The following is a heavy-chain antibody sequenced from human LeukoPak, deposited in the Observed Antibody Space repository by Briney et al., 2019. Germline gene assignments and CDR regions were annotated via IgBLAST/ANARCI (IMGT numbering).Heavy chain of an antibody. CDR1: GFTFSSYW. Sequence: PGGFLRLSCAASGFTFSSYWMSWVRQAPGKGLEWVANIKQDGSEKYYVDSVKGRFTISRDNAKNSLYLQMNSLRAEDTAVYYCARSGWVGSGDAFDIWGQGTMVTVSS. CDR3: ARSGWVGSGDAFDI. D-gene: IGHD6-19*01. CDR2: IKQDGSEK. V-gene: IGHV3-7*01. J-gene: IGHJ3*02.